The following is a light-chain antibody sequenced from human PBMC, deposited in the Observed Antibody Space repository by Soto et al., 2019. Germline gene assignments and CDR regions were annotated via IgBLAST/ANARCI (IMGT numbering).Light chain of an antibody. CDR3: AAWDDSLNALV. CDR2: EVS. CDR1: SSDVGAYDY. V-gene: IGLV2-14*03. Sequence: QSVLTQPASVSGSPGQSITISCTGTSSDVGAYDYVSWYQQHPDKAPKLMIYEVSYRPSGVSNRFSGSKSVNTATLTISGLQSEDEATYHCAAWDDSLNALVFGGGTKVTVL. J-gene: IGLJ3*02.